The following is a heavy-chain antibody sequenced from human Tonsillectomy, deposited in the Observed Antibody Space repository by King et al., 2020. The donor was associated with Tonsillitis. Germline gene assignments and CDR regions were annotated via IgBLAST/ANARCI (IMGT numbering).Heavy chain of an antibody. V-gene: IGHV3-30*04. CDR1: GFTFRDYA. D-gene: IGHD3-22*01. CDR2: ISYNGRDK. J-gene: IGHJ4*02. Sequence: VQLVESGGGVVQPGRSLRLSCAASGFTFRDYAMHWVRQAPGKGLEWVALISYNGRDKYYADSVKGRFTISRDNSVSTLSLQMNSLRVEATAVYYCAREIRGYYASVWGQGAPVTVSS. CDR3: AREIRGYYASV.